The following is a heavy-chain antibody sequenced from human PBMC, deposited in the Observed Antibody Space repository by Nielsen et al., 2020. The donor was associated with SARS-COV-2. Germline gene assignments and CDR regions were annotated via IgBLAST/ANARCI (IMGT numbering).Heavy chain of an antibody. D-gene: IGHD3-22*01. CDR2: IYHSGST. V-gene: IGHV4-4*02. J-gene: IGHJ6*02. Sequence: WIRQPPGKGLEWIGEIYHSGSTNYNPSLKSRVTISVDTSKSQFSLKLSSVTAADTAVYYCAREAFGSSGYSYHYYYYGMDVWGQGTTVTVSS. CDR3: AREAFGSSGYSYHYYYYGMDV.